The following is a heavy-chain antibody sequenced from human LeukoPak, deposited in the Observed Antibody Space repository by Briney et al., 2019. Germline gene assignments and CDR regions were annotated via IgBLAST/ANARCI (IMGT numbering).Heavy chain of an antibody. CDR1: GFTFSSYA. CDR2: ISSNGGST. CDR3: VKGMEDYDILTGVLDV. D-gene: IGHD3-9*01. V-gene: IGHV3-64D*06. Sequence: PGGSLRLSCSASGFTFSSYAMHWVRQAPGKGLEYVSAISSNGGSTYYADSVKGRFTISRDNSKNTLYRQMSSLRAEDTAVYYCVKGMEDYDILTGVLDVWGQGTTVTVSS. J-gene: IGHJ6*02.